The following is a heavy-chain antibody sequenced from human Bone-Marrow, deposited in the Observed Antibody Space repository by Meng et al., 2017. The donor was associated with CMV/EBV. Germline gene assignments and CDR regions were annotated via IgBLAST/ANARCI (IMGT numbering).Heavy chain of an antibody. Sequence: ASVKVSCKASGYTFTSYGISWVRQAPGQGLEWMGWISAYNGNTNYAQKLQGRVTITTDESTSTAYMELSSLRSEDTAVYYCARVGRYSSGWSYYYYYGMDFWGQGTTVTVSS. CDR3: ARVGRYSSGWSYYYYYGMDF. CDR1: GYTFTSYG. D-gene: IGHD6-19*01. V-gene: IGHV1-18*01. CDR2: ISAYNGNT. J-gene: IGHJ6*02.